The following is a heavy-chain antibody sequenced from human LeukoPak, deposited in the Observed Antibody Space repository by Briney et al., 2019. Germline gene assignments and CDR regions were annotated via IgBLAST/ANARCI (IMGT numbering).Heavy chain of an antibody. D-gene: IGHD3-22*01. CDR3: ARSLLNYDSSGYYPDY. V-gene: IGHV1-69*13. CDR2: IIPIFGTA. J-gene: IGHJ4*02. Sequence: GASVKVSCKASGYTFTGYYMHWVRQAPGQGLEWMGGIIPIFGTANYAQKFQGRVTITADESTSTAYMELSSLRSEDTAVYYCARSLLNYDSSGYYPDYWGQGTLVTVSS. CDR1: GYTFTGYY.